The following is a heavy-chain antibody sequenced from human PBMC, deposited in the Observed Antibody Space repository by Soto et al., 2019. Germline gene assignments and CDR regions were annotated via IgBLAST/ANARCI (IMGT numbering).Heavy chain of an antibody. CDR1: GFTFSNYA. Sequence: GGSLRLSCEASGFTFSNYAMAWVRQTPGEGPEWVSTIGGGDDIFYAESVKGRFIISRDDSRSTMYLQMDNLRVEDTAIYFCAKDSISYNGIYDAFDVWGQGTVVTVS. CDR3: AKDSISYNGIYDAFDV. D-gene: IGHD3-3*02. CDR2: IGGGDDI. J-gene: IGHJ3*01. V-gene: IGHV3-23*01.